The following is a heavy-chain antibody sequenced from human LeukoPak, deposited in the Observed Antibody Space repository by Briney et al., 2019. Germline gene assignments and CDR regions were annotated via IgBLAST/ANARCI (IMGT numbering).Heavy chain of an antibody. J-gene: IGHJ4*02. V-gene: IGHV1-18*04. D-gene: IGHD4-17*01. CDR2: ISAYNGNT. CDR1: GYTFTSYG. CDR3: ARAAPYGDYAPVDY. Sequence: ASVKVSCKASGYTFTSYGISWVRQAPGQGLEWMGWISAYNGNTNYAQKLQGRVTMTTDTSTSTAYMELRSLRSDGTAVYYCARAAPYGDYAPVDYWGQGTLVTVSS.